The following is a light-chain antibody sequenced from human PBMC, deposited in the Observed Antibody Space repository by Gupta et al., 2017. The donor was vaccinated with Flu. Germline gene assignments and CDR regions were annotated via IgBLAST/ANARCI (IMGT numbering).Light chain of an antibody. J-gene: IGKJ1*01. V-gene: IGKV3-20*01. CDR1: ESVSSSY. Sequence: EIVLTHSPGTLSLSPGERATLSCRASESVSSSYLAWYQQKPGQAPRLLISGTSNRATGIPDRFSGSGSGTDFTLTISRLEPEDFAVYYCQQYDTSWWTFGQGTKVEIK. CDR2: GTS. CDR3: QQYDTSWWT.